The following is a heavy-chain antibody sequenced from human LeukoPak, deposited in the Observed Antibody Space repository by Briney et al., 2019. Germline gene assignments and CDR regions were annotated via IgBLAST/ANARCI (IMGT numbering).Heavy chain of an antibody. CDR1: RFTFSSYG. D-gene: IGHD6-13*01. V-gene: IGHV3-33*01. CDR2: IWYDGSNK. Sequence: PGGSLRLSCAASRFTFSSYGMHWVRQAPGKGLEWVAIIWYDGSNKYYADSVKGRFTISRDNSKNTLYLQMNSLRAEDTAVYYCARAESTWYSGLDHWGQGTMVTVSS. CDR3: ARAESTWYSGLDH. J-gene: IGHJ4*02.